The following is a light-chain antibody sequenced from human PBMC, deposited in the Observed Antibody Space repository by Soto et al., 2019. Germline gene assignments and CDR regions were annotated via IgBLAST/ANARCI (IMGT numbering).Light chain of an antibody. CDR2: SNH. Sequence: QSVLTQPPSASETPGQTVTVSCSGSSSNIGSYTVNWYQQLPGTAPKLVIYSNHQRPSGVPDRFSGSKSGTSASLAISGLQSEDEADYYCAAWDDSLNGSVFGSGTQLTVL. CDR3: AAWDDSLNGSV. CDR1: SSNIGSYT. J-gene: IGLJ7*01. V-gene: IGLV1-44*01.